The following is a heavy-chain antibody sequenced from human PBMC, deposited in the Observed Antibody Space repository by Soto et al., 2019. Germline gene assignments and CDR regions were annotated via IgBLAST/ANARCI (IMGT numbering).Heavy chain of an antibody. CDR2: IYYSGST. CDR3: ARGKAAAGIGYYYGMDV. D-gene: IGHD6-13*01. J-gene: IGHJ6*02. Sequence: SSETLSLTCTVSGGSISSGDYYWSWIRQPPGKGLEWIGYIYYSGSTYYNPSLKSRVTISVDTSKNQFSLKLSSVTAADTAVYYCARGKAAAGIGYYYGMDVWGQGTTVTVSS. V-gene: IGHV4-30-4*01. CDR1: GGSISSGDYY.